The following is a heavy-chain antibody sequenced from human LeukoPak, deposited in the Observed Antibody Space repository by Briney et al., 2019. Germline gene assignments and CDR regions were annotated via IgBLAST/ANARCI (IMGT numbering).Heavy chain of an antibody. CDR1: GYTFTSYG. CDR2: ISAYNGNT. D-gene: IGHD3-10*01. V-gene: IGHV1-18*01. J-gene: IGHJ5*02. CDR3: ARDGFPQELWFGELLSNNWFDP. Sequence: VASVKVSCKASGYTFTSYGISWVRQAPGQGLEWMGWISAYNGNTNYAQKLQGRVTMTTDTSTSTAYMELRSLRSDDTAMYYCARDGFPQELWFGELLSNNWFDPWGQGTLVTVSS.